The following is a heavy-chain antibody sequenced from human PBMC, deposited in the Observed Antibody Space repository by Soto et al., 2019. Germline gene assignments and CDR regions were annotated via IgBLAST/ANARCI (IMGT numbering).Heavy chain of an antibody. V-gene: IGHV3-48*02. CDR2: ISGSSTNK. D-gene: IGHD3-9*01. Sequence: EVQLVESGGGFIQPGGSLRLSCAASGFTFSGYSMNWVRQAPGKGLEWVSYISGSSTNKYYADSVKGRFTISIDNAKNSLYMQMNSLRDEDTAVYYSARAGWGDDILTGWNYWGQGTLVTVSS. J-gene: IGHJ4*02. CDR1: GFTFSGYS. CDR3: ARAGWGDDILTGWNY.